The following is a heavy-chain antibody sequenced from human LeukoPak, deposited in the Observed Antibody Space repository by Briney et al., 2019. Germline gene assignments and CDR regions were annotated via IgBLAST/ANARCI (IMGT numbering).Heavy chain of an antibody. J-gene: IGHJ6*03. CDR3: AREGCSGGSCYSYYYYYYYMDV. CDR2: IYHSGST. V-gene: IGHV4-38-2*02. CDR1: GYSISSGYY. Sequence: SETLSLTCAVSGYSISSGYYWGWIRQPPGKGLEWIGSIYHSGSTYYNPSLKSRVTISVDTSKNQFSLKLSSVTAADTAVYYCAREGCSGGSCYSYYYYYYYMDVWGKGTTVTVSS. D-gene: IGHD2-15*01.